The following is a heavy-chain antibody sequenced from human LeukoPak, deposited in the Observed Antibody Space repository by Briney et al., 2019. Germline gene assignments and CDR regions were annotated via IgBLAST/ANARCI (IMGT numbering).Heavy chain of an antibody. J-gene: IGHJ6*03. V-gene: IGHV4-59*08. CDR3: ARHIGGGIEDMDV. D-gene: IGHD3-16*02. Sequence: SETLSLTCTVSGGSIGTYYWSWVRQSPGEGLEWIGYIYVTGNRYNPYLQSRVTISVDTSRNQFFLKMSSVTAADRAVYYCARHIGGGIEDMDVWGKGTKVTVSS. CDR2: IYVTGN. CDR1: GGSIGTYY.